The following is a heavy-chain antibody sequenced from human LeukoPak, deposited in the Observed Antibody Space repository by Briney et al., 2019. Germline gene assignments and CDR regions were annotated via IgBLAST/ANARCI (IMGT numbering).Heavy chain of an antibody. J-gene: IGHJ4*02. D-gene: IGHD6-13*01. CDR3: AKDRYSSSWSHFDY. CDR1: GFTFSSYW. V-gene: IGHV3-7*03. CDR2: IKQDGSEK. Sequence: PGGSLRLSCAASGFTFSSYWMSWVRQAPGKGLEWVANIKQDGSEKYYVDSVKGRFTISRDNAKNSLYLQMNSLRAEDTALYYCAKDRYSSSWSHFDYWGQGTLVTVSS.